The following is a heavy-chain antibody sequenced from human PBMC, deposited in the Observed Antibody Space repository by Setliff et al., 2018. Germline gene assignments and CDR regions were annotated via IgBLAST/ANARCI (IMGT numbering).Heavy chain of an antibody. CDR3: VRELGRTVDY. J-gene: IGHJ4*02. V-gene: IGHV4-38-2*02. Sequence: PSETLSLTCGVSNYSISSGYYWAWIRQPPGRGLEWIGQIYTSWSTNYNPSLKSRVTISLDTSKNQFSLSLTSVTAEDTAVYYCVRELGRTVDYWGQGALVTVSS. CDR1: NYSISSGYY. CDR2: IYTSWST. D-gene: IGHD2-21*02.